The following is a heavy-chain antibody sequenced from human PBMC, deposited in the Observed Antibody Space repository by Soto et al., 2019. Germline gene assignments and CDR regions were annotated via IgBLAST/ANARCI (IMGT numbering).Heavy chain of an antibody. V-gene: IGHV1-69*14. CDR2: IVPIFGTT. J-gene: IGHJ6*02. CDR3: ARDEAVAGLYNYHGLDV. Sequence: QVQLVQSGAEVKKPGSSVKVSCKVSGGTFSNYAIDWVRLAPGHGLEWMGGIVPIFGTTYYTQKFQGRAKIIADNSXTXAYMEMSSLRSEDTAIYYCARDEAVAGLYNYHGLDVWGQGTAVTVSS. CDR1: GGTFSNYA. D-gene: IGHD6-19*01.